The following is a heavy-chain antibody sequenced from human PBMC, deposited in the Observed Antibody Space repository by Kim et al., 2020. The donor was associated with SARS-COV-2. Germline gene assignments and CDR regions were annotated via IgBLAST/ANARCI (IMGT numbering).Heavy chain of an antibody. J-gene: IGHJ4*02. D-gene: IGHD1-1*01. CDR1: GFTFASYW. V-gene: IGHV3-74*01. CDR2: TNSDGSST. Sequence: GVSLRLSCAASGFTFASYWMHWVRQAPGKGLVWVSHTNSDGSSTSYADSVKGRFTISRDNAGSTLYLQMNSLRAEDTAVYYCARAPTNSYFDYWGQGSLV. CDR3: ARAPTNSYFDY.